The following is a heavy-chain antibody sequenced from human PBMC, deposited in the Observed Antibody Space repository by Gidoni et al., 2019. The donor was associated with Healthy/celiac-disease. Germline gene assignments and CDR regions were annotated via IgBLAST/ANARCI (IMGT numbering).Heavy chain of an antibody. CDR3: ARDRSRAFDI. J-gene: IGHJ3*02. Sequence: EVQLVESGGGLVKPGGSLRLSCAASGFTFSSYSMNWVRQAPGKWLEWVSSISSSSGYIYYADSVKGRFTISRDNAKNSLYLQMNSLRAEDTAVYYCARDRSRAFDIWGQGTMVTVSS. CDR2: ISSSSGYI. V-gene: IGHV3-21*01. CDR1: GFTFSSYS.